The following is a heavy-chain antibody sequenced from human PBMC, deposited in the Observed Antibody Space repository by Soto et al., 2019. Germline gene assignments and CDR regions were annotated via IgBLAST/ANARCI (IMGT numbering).Heavy chain of an antibody. CDR2: DNACNGNT. CDR3: ARDSGGGAIAVSARLEY. Sequence: GXSVRGSCKASGYSCTNYAMHGVPQAPGQGREWMVWDNACNGNTKYTQTFQARVTITRDTSARTLYMKMSSLTSEDTAVSSCARDSGGGAIAVSARLEYCRQGPMVIASS. D-gene: IGHD6-19*01. CDR1: GYSCTNYA. J-gene: IGHJ4*02. V-gene: IGHV1-3*01.